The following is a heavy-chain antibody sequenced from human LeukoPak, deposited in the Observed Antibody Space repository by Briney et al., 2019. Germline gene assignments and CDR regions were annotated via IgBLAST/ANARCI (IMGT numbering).Heavy chain of an antibody. CDR2: IYYSGST. CDR3: ARPSSSGNYYDSSGYPLDY. CDR1: GGSISSSSYY. D-gene: IGHD3-22*01. Sequence: SETLSLTCTVSGGSISSSSYYWGWIRQPPGKGLEWIGSIYYSGSTYYNPSLKSRVTMSVDTSKNQFSLKLSSVTAADTAVYYCARPSSSGNYYDSSGYPLDYWGQGTLVTVSS. J-gene: IGHJ4*02. V-gene: IGHV4-39*01.